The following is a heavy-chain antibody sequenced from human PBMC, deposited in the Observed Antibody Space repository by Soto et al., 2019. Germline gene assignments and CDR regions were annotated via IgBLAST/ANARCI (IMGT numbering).Heavy chain of an antibody. CDR3: AKGRGSSWTIDY. CDR2: ISGCGGTS. J-gene: IGHJ4*01. V-gene: IGHV3-23*01. CDR1: GFNFRSYA. Sequence: DVELSESGGGLVQPGGSLRLSCAASGFNFRSYAMSWVRRAPGKGLEWVSAISGCGGTSYFADSVRGRFTISRDNSKNTLYLQLSSLRVEDTAEYFCAKGRGSSWTIDYWGHGTLVTVSS. D-gene: IGHD6-13*01.